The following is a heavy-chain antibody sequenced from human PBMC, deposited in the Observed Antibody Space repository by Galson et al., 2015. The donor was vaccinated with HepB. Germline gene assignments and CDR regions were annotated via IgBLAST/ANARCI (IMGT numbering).Heavy chain of an antibody. Sequence: SLRLSCVASGFTFSSYAMYWVRQAPGKGLEWVAVISYDGSNKYYADSVKGRFTISRDNSKNTLYLQMNSLRAEDTAVYYCARDLIGSTYYGMDVWGQGTTVTVSS. V-gene: IGHV3-30-3*01. CDR1: GFTFSSYA. CDR3: ARDLIGSTYYGMDV. D-gene: IGHD2-8*01. CDR2: ISYDGSNK. J-gene: IGHJ6*02.